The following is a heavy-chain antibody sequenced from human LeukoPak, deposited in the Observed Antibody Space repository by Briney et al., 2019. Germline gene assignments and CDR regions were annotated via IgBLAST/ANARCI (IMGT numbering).Heavy chain of an antibody. CDR3: AKVSAPGISSWYFDL. V-gene: IGHV3-9*01. Sequence: GGSLRLSCAASGFTFDDYAMHWVRQAPGKGLEWVSGISWNSGSIGYADSVKGRFIISRDNAKNSLYLQMNSLRAEDTALYYCAKVSAPGISSWYFDLWGRGTLVTVSS. J-gene: IGHJ2*01. CDR2: ISWNSGSI. D-gene: IGHD6-13*01. CDR1: GFTFDDYA.